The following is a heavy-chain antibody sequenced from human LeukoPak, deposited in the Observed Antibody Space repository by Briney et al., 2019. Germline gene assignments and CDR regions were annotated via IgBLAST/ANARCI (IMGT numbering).Heavy chain of an antibody. Sequence: GGSLRLSCAASGFTFSSYAMSWVRQAPGKGLEWVSDISGSGGGTHYADSVKGRFTISRDNSRNTLYLQMNSLRAEDTAVYYCAKDRLSSTSCHRTDFWGQGTLVTVSS. CDR3: AKDRLSSTSCHRTDF. V-gene: IGHV3-23*01. CDR2: ISGSGGGT. CDR1: GFTFSSYA. J-gene: IGHJ4*02. D-gene: IGHD2-2*01.